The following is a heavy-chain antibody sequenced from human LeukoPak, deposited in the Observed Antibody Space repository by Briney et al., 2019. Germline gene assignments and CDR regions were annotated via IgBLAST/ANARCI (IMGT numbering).Heavy chain of an antibody. D-gene: IGHD1-26*01. V-gene: IGHV3-53*01. CDR3: ARGPSYSGSYHRDFDY. CDR2: IYSGGST. J-gene: IGHJ4*02. Sequence: GGSLRLSCAASGFTVSSNYMSWVRQAPGKGLEWVSVIYSGGSTYYADSVKGRFTISRDNSKNTLYLQMNSLRAEDTAVHYCARGPSYSGSYHRDFDYWGQGTLVTVSS. CDR1: GFTVSSNY.